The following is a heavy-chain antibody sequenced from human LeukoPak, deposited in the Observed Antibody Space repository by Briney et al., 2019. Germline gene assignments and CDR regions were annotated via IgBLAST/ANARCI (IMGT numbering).Heavy chain of an antibody. Sequence: ASVKVSCKASGYTFTSYGISWVRQAPGQGLEWMGWISAYNGNTNYAQKFQGRVTMTRDTSISTAYMELSRLRSDDTAVYYCARDGFSGSYRFDYWGQGTLVTVSS. V-gene: IGHV1-18*01. CDR1: GYTFTSYG. CDR3: ARDGFSGSYRFDY. CDR2: ISAYNGNT. J-gene: IGHJ4*02. D-gene: IGHD1-26*01.